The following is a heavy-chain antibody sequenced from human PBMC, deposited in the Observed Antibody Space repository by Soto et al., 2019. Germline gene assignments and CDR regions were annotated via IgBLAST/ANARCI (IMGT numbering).Heavy chain of an antibody. CDR2: IIPIFGTA. CDR3: ARRKYCSSTTCFDN. D-gene: IGHD2-2*01. CDR1: GGSFSSYA. V-gene: IGHV1-69*05. J-gene: IGHJ4*02. Sequence: ASVKLSCTASGGSFSSYAISWVRQAPGQGLEWMGGIIPIFGTANYAASVKGRFTISRDNSKNTLYLQMSSLRAEDTAMYYCARRKYCSSTTCFDNWGQGTLVTVSS.